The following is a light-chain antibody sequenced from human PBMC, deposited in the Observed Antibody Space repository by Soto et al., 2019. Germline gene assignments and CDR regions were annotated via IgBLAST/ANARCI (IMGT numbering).Light chain of an antibody. J-gene: IGKJ1*01. CDR3: QQYYSTLTWT. CDR2: WAS. CDR1: QSVLCSSNNKNY. V-gene: IGKV4-1*01. Sequence: DIVMTQSPESLAVSLGKRATVNCKSSQSVLCSSNNKNYLAWYQQKPGQPPKLLIYWASTRESGVPDRFSGSGSGTDFTLTISSLQAEDVAVYYCQQYYSTLTWTFGQGTKVEIK.